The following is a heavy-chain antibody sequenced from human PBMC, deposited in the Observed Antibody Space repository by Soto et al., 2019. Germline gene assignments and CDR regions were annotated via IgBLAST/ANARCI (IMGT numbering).Heavy chain of an antibody. J-gene: IGHJ4*02. CDR1: GDSINNGNYY. D-gene: IGHD3-22*01. CDR3: ARDSYDTSSYYYTYYFDY. V-gene: IGHV4-31*02. Sequence: SETLSLTCTVSGDSINNGNYYWTWIRQHPGKGLEWIGHVHYSGRIYYNPSLTSRLTISLDPSKNQFSLSLTSVTAADTAVYFCARDSYDTSSYYYTYYFDYWGQGTLVTVSS. CDR2: VHYSGRI.